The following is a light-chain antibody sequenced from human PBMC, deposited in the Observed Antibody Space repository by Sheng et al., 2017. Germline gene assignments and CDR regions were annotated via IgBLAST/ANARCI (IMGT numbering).Light chain of an antibody. J-gene: IGKJ1*01. CDR1: QSISTY. V-gene: IGKV1-39*01. CDR2: AAS. Sequence: DIQMTQSPSSLSASVGDRVTITCRASQSISTYLNWYQGKPGKAPKLLIYAASSLQSGVPSRFSGSGSGTDFTLTISSLQPEDFATYYCQQSYSTPWTFGQGTKVEIK. CDR3: QQSYSTPWT.